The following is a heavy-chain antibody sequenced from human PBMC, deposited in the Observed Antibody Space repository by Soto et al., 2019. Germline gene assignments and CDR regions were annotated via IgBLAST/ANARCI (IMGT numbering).Heavy chain of an antibody. V-gene: IGHV5-51*01. D-gene: IGHD2-15*01. Sequence: GESLKISFKGSGYSFTTHLIGWVRQMPGNGLEWMGVIYPGDSDTRYSPSFQGQVTISADKSISTAYLQWSSAKASDTAMYYCARWPTVRVLHLGYFDSCGQGTLVTLS. J-gene: IGHJ4*02. CDR3: ARWPTVRVLHLGYFDS. CDR2: IYPGDSDT. CDR1: GYSFTTHL.